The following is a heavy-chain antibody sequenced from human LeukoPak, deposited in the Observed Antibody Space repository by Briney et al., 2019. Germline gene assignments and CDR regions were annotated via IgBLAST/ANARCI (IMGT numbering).Heavy chain of an antibody. CDR2: IYHSGSGST. Sequence: SETLSLTCTVSGGSISSGGHSWSWIRQPPGKGLEWIGYIYHSGSGSTYYNPSLKSRVTISIDKSKNQFSLKLNSVTAADTAVYYCARDSGSYSLLGAFDIWGQGTMVTVSS. J-gene: IGHJ3*02. CDR3: ARDSGSYSLLGAFDI. CDR1: GGSISSGGHS. D-gene: IGHD1-26*01. V-gene: IGHV4-30-2*01.